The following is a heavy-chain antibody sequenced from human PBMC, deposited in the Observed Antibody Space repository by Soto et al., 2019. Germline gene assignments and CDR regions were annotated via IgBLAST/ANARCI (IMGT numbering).Heavy chain of an antibody. CDR2: FYTDGSR. V-gene: IGHV3-53*01. CDR3: ANYRFAGSNPAGAFEL. J-gene: IGHJ3*01. D-gene: IGHD1-26*01. Sequence: EVQLVESGGVLIQPGGSLRLSCAASGFSVSSNYMSWVRQAPGKGLEWVSVFYTDGSRYYADSVKGRCTMSRDTSKNTLYLQMNGLRLEDTAIYYCANYRFAGSNPAGAFELWGQGTMVSVSS. CDR1: GFSVSSNY.